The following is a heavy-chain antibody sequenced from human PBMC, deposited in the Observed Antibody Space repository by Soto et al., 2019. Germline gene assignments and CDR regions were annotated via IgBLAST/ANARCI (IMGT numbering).Heavy chain of an antibody. CDR3: ARHGTSSDQLYSAMDV. Sequence: PGESLKISFKGSGYTFSNYWIGWVRQMPGKGLEWMGIIYPGDSDTRYSTSFQGQVTISADKSISTAYLQWDSLKASDTAMYYCARHGTSSDQLYSAMDVWGQGTTVTVSS. D-gene: IGHD2-2*01. J-gene: IGHJ6*02. CDR2: IYPGDSDT. V-gene: IGHV5-51*01. CDR1: GYTFSNYW.